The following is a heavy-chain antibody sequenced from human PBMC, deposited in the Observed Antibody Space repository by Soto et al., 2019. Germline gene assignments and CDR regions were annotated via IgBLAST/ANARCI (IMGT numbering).Heavy chain of an antibody. J-gene: IGHJ4*02. Sequence: GASVKVSCKASGYTLTSYYMHWVRQAPGQGLAWMGIINPSGGSTSYAQNYQGRITMTRDTSTTTVYMELSSLRSEDTAVYFCARGDYDVLTGHYPLDYWGQGTLVTVPS. V-gene: IGHV1-46*01. CDR3: ARGDYDVLTGHYPLDY. CDR1: GYTLTSYY. D-gene: IGHD3-9*01. CDR2: INPSGGST.